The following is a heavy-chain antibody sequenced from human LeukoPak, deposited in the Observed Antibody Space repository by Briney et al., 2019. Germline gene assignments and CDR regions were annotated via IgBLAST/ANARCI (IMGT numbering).Heavy chain of an antibody. CDR1: GVSFDDYS. Sequence: GGSLRLSCAASGVSFDDYSMSWVCHAPRKGLEWVSGINWNGCSTCYADSVKGRFTISRDNAKNSLYLQMNSLRAEDTALYYCARDQQWELLNYYYMDVWRKDTTVTVSS. V-gene: IGHV3-20*04. CDR2: INWNGCST. J-gene: IGHJ6*03. CDR3: ARDQQWELLNYYYMDV. D-gene: IGHD1-26*01.